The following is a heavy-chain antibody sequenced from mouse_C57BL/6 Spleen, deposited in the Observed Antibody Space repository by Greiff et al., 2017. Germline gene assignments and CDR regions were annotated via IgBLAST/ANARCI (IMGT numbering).Heavy chain of an antibody. CDR2: IYPGDGDT. D-gene: IGHD2-5*01. Sequence: QVQLKQSGAELVKPGASVKISCKASGYAFSSYWMNWVKQRPGKGLEWIGQIYPGDGDTNYNGKFKGKATLTADKSSSTAYMPLSSLTSEDSAVYFCARGPLYSNYYFDYWGQGTTLTVSS. J-gene: IGHJ2*01. CDR3: ARGPLYSNYYFDY. V-gene: IGHV1-80*01. CDR1: GYAFSSYW.